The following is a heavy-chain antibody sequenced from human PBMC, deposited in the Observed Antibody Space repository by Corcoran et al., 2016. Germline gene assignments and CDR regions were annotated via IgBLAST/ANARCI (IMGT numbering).Heavy chain of an antibody. CDR1: GGTFSNYG. Sequence: QVQLVQSGAEVKKPGSSVRVSCKASGGTFSNYGINWVRQAPGQGLEWMGGIIPMFATTNYAQKFQDRVTITADKSTSTAYMELSSLKSEDTAIYYCAGGVPHMGNYYYHGMDVWGQGTTVTVYS. CDR2: IIPMFATT. V-gene: IGHV1-69*06. J-gene: IGHJ6*02. D-gene: IGHD1-26*01. CDR3: AGGVPHMGNYYYHGMDV.